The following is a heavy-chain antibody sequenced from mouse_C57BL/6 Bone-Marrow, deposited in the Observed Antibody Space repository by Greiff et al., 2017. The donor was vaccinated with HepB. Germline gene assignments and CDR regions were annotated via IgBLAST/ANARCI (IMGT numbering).Heavy chain of an antibody. V-gene: IGHV14-4*01. CDR2: IDPENGDT. CDR3: IAYDGYYVWFAY. Sequence: EVQWVESGAELVRPGASVKLSCTASGFNIKDDYMHWVKQRPEQGLEWIGWIDPENGDTEYASKFQGKATITADTASNTAYLQLSSLTSEDTAVYYCIAYDGYYVWFAYWGQGTLVTVSA. J-gene: IGHJ3*01. D-gene: IGHD2-3*01. CDR1: GFNIKDDY.